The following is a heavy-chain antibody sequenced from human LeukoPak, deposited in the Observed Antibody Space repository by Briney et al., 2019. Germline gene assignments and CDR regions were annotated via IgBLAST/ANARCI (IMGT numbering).Heavy chain of an antibody. J-gene: IGHJ5*02. CDR3: ARGDPDIVVVPAAMVGSNFDP. CDR1: GGSISSYY. V-gene: IGHV4-34*01. CDR2: INHSGST. D-gene: IGHD2-2*01. Sequence: PSETLSLTCTVSGGSISSYYWSWIRQPPGKGLEWIGEINHSGSTNYNPSLKSRVTISVDTSKNQFSLKLSSVTAADTAVYYCARGDPDIVVVPAAMVGSNFDPWGQGTLVTVSS.